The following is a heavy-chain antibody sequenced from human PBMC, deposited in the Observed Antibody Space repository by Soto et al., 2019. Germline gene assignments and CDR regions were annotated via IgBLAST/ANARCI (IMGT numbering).Heavy chain of an antibody. CDR2: IYHSGSP. D-gene: IGHD3-3*01. CDR3: ARAARAYYDFWSGYGKNDAFDI. J-gene: IGHJ3*02. V-gene: IGHV4-38-2*01. Sequence: LSLTCAVSGYSVSSGYYWGWIRQPPGKGLEWIGSIYHSGSPYYNPSLKSRVTISVDTSKNQFSLKLSSVPAADTAVYYCARAARAYYDFWSGYGKNDAFDIWGQGTMVTVSS. CDR1: GYSVSSGYY.